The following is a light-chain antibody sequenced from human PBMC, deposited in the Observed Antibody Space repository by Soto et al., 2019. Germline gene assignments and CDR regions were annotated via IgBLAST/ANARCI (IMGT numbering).Light chain of an antibody. V-gene: IGKV2-28*01. CDR1: QSLLHSNGYNY. CDR2: LGS. Sequence: DIVMTQSPLSLPVTPGEPASISCRSSQSLLHSNGYNYLDWYLQKPGQSPQLLIYLGSNRASGVPDRFSGSGSGTDITLKIRRVEAEDVGVYYCMQALHTPRTFGQGTKVEIK. J-gene: IGKJ1*01. CDR3: MQALHTPRT.